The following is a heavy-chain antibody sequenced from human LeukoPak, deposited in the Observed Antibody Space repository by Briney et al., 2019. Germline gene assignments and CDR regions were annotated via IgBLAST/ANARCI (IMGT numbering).Heavy chain of an antibody. CDR3: ARDLLSGAFDI. V-gene: IGHV4-31*03. CDR2: ISYSGST. CDR1: GGSISSGDNY. J-gene: IGHJ3*02. D-gene: IGHD3-10*01. Sequence: SETLSLTCTVSGGSISSGDNYWSWIRQHPGKGLEWIGYISYSGSTYYNPSLKSRVTISVDTSKNQFSLKLSSVTAADTAVYYCARDLLSGAFDIWGQGTMVTVSS.